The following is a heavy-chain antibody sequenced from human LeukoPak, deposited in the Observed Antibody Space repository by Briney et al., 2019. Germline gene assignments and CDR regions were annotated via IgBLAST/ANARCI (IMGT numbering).Heavy chain of an antibody. CDR2: ISGSGGRT. J-gene: IGHJ4*02. V-gene: IGHV3-23*01. D-gene: IGHD3-10*01. CDR3: AKDMYYYGSEVDY. CDR1: GVTFRIYG. Sequence: GGGLRLSCAASGVTFRIYGMSWGPEGPGEGVERGSAISGSGGRTYYTESVKGGFTISRENTKKTLCMQMNSLRAADTAVYYCAKDMYYYGSEVDYWGQGTLVTVSS.